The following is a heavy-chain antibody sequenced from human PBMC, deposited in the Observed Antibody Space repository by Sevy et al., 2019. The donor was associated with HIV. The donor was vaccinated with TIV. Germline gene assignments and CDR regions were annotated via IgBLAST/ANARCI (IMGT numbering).Heavy chain of an antibody. CDR1: GGSGGSISDYY. J-gene: IGHJ5*02. V-gene: IGHV4-59*01. CDR3: ARGGTSLFAP. CDR2: INYSRST. Sequence: SETLSLTCSVSGGSGGSISDYYWSWIRQPPGKGLEWIGYINYSRSTKFNPSLKSRVTISVDTSKNQFSLKLTSVTAADTAVYYRARGGTSLFAPWGQGTLLTVSS. D-gene: IGHD2-15*01.